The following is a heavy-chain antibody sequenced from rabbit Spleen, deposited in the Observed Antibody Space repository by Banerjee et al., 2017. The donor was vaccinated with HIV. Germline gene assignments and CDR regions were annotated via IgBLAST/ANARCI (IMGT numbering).Heavy chain of an antibody. CDR1: GFSFISGYY. CDR3: ARYATSTGYRYYNF. CDR2: IYTGSSGST. Sequence: QEQLVESGGGLVQPGGSLTLTCKASGFSFISGYYVCWVRQAPGKGLEWIGCIYTGSSGSTYYASWAKGRFTISKTSSTTVTLQMTSLTAADTATYFCARYATSTGYRYYNFWGQGTLVTVS. D-gene: IGHD1-1*01. V-gene: IGHV1S45*01. J-gene: IGHJ4*01.